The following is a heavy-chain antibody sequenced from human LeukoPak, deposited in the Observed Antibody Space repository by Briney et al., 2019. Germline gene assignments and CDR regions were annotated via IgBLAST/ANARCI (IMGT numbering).Heavy chain of an antibody. CDR2: IYYSGST. CDR1: GGSISSYY. D-gene: IGHD6-13*01. V-gene: IGHV4-59*08. J-gene: IGHJ4*02. Sequence: SETLSLTCTVSGGSISSYYWSWIRQPPGKGLEWIGYIYYSGSTNYNPSLKSRVTISVDTSKNQFSLKLSSVTAADTAVYYCARQSGLAAAGTEYCFDYWGQGTLVTVSS. CDR3: ARQSGLAAAGTEYCFDY.